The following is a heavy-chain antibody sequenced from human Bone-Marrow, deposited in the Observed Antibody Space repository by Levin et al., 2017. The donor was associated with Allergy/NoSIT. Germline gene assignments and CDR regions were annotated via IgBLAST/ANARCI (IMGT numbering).Heavy chain of an antibody. CDR2: ISSSSSYT. CDR1: GFTFSDYY. V-gene: IGHV3-11*05. J-gene: IGHJ3*02. CDR3: ARDRGYCSGGSCKEGAFDI. D-gene: IGHD2-15*01. Sequence: SCAASGFTFSDYYMSWIRQAPGKGLEWVSYISSSSSYTNYADSVKGRFTISRDNAKNSLYLQMNSLRAEDTAVYYCARDRGYCSGGSCKEGAFDIWGQGTMVTVSS.